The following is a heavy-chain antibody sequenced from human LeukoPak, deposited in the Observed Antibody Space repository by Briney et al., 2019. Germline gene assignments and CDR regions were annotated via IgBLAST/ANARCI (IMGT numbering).Heavy chain of an antibody. CDR2: ISSSSSYI. D-gene: IGHD3-9*01. CDR1: GFTFSSYS. Sequence: GGSLRLSCAASGFTFSSYSMNWVRQAPGKGLEWVSSISSSSSYIYYADSVKGRFTISRDNAKNSLYLQMNSLRAEDTAVYYCASEASYGGYFDADNWFDPWGQGTLVTVSS. V-gene: IGHV3-21*01. CDR3: ASEASYGGYFDADNWFDP. J-gene: IGHJ5*02.